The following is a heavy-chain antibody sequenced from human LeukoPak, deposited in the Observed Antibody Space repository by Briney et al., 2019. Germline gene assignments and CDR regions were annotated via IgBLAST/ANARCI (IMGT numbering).Heavy chain of an antibody. J-gene: IGHJ4*02. D-gene: IGHD6-13*01. CDR1: GFTFSSYW. V-gene: IGHV3-66*01. CDR2: IYSGGST. CDR3: ARDGIAAAGTPFDY. Sequence: GGSLRLSCAASGFTFSSYWMHWVRQAPGKGLEWVSVIYSGGSTYYADSVKGRFTISRDNSKNTLYLQMNSLRAEDTAVYYCARDGIAAAGTPFDYWGQGTLVTVSS.